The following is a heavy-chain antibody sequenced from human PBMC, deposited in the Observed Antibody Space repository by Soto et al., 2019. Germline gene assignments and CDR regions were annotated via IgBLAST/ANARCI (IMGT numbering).Heavy chain of an antibody. CDR1: GFTFSSYS. D-gene: IGHD5-18*01. CDR3: ARDQPGYSYGYGLGY. V-gene: IGHV3-21*01. CDR2: ISSSSSYI. J-gene: IGHJ4*02. Sequence: GGSLRLSCAASGFTFSSYSMNWVRQAPGKVLEWVSSISSSSSYIYYADSVKGRFTISRDNAKNSLYLQMNSLRAEDTAVYYCARDQPGYSYGYGLGYWGQGTLVTVSS.